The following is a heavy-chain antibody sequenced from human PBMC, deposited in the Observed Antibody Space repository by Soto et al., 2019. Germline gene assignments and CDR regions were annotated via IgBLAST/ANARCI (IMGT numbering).Heavy chain of an antibody. J-gene: IGHJ6*02. CDR3: AREGEYYARDTSYYYGMDV. CDR2: ISAYNGNT. CDR1: GYTFTSYG. V-gene: IGHV1-18*04. D-gene: IGHD3-22*01. Sequence: QVQLVQSGAEVKKPGASVKVSCKASGYTFTSYGISWVRQAPGQGLEWMGWISAYNGNTNYAQKLQGRVTMTTDTTTSTDYMELRSLRSDDTAVYYCAREGEYYARDTSYYYGMDVWGQGTTVTVSS.